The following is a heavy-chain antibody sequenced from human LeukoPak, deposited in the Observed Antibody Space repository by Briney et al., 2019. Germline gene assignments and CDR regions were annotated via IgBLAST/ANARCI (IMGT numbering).Heavy chain of an antibody. CDR3: ARQSIAAVFGY. D-gene: IGHD6-13*01. CDR2: INHSGST. Sequence: SETLSLTCAVYGGSFSGYYWSWIRQPPGKGLEWTGEINHSGSTNYNPSLKSRVTISVDTSKNQFSLKLSSVTAADTAVYYCARQSIAAVFGYCSQGSLVTVSS. J-gene: IGHJ4*02. CDR1: GGSFSGYY. V-gene: IGHV4-34*01.